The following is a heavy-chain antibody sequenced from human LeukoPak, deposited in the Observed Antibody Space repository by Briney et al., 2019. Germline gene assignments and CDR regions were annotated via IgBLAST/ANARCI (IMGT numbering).Heavy chain of an antibody. D-gene: IGHD1-26*01. J-gene: IGHJ4*02. CDR3: ASKIVGATDFDY. Sequence: GSLRLSCAASGFTFDDYGMSWVRQAPGKGLEWIGCIYHSGSTYYNPSLKSRVTIPVDTSKNQSSLKLRSVTAADTAVYYCASKIVGATDFDYWGQGTLVTASS. CDR1: GFTFDDYG. V-gene: IGHV4-38-2*01. CDR2: IYHSGST.